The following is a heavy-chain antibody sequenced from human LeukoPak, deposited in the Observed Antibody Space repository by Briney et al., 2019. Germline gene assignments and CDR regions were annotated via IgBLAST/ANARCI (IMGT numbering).Heavy chain of an antibody. CDR3: ASICSGGSCHSGHRWFDP. V-gene: IGHV4-59*08. Sequence: SETLSLTCTVSGGSISSYYWSWIRQPPGKGLEWIGNIYNSGSTYYNPSLKSRVTISVDTSKNQFSLKLSSVTAADTAVYYCASICSGGSCHSGHRWFDPWGQGTLVTVSS. J-gene: IGHJ5*02. CDR1: GGSISSYY. D-gene: IGHD2-15*01. CDR2: IYNSGST.